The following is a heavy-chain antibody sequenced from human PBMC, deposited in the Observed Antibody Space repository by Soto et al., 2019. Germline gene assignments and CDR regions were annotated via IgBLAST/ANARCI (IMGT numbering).Heavy chain of an antibody. CDR3: AKGHDYDFWTPPGY. D-gene: IGHD3-3*01. Sequence: GGSLRLSCAASGFTFSSYGMHWVRQAPGKGLEWVAVISYDGSNKYYADSVKGRFTISRDNSKNTLYLQMNSLRAEDTAVYYCAKGHDYDFWTPPGYWGQGT. J-gene: IGHJ4*02. V-gene: IGHV3-30*18. CDR2: ISYDGSNK. CDR1: GFTFSSYG.